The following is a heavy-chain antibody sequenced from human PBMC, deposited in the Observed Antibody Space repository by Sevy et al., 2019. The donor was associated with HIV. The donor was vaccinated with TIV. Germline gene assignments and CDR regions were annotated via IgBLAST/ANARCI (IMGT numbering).Heavy chain of an antibody. Sequence: GGSLRLSCAASGFTPSSYGMHWVRQAPGKGLEWVAVIGYDGSNKYYADSVKGRFTISRDNSKNTLFLQMDDLRAEDTAVYYCARDPRMCDDYLLAYFDYWGQGTLVTVSS. V-gene: IGHV3-33*01. CDR3: ARDPRMCDDYLLAYFDY. D-gene: IGHD4-17*01. CDR1: GFTPSSYG. CDR2: IGYDGSNK. J-gene: IGHJ4*02.